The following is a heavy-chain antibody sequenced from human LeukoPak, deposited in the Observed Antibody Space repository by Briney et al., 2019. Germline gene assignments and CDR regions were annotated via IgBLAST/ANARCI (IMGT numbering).Heavy chain of an antibody. CDR2: IFYSGST. Sequence: SETLSLTCTVSGGSISSGGYYWSWIRQHPGKGLEWIGYIFYSGSTYYNPSLKSRVTISVDTSKNQFSLNLSSVTAADTAVYYCARHYPTRANFDYWGQGTLVTVSS. CDR1: GGSISSGGYY. V-gene: IGHV4-31*02. CDR3: ARHYPTRANFDY. D-gene: IGHD3-10*01. J-gene: IGHJ4*02.